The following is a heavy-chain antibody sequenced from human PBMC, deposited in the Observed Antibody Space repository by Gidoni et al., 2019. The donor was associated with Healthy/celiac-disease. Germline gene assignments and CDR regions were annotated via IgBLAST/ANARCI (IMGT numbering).Heavy chain of an antibody. CDR2: IYSSGST. CDR3: AARTGTTKWGWGVSWFDP. Sequence: QVQLQESGPGLVKPSQTLSLTCTVSGGSIRSGGYYWSWIRQHPGKGLEWIGYIYSSGSTYYTPSLKSRVPISVDPSKNQFSLKLSSVTAADTAVYYCAARTGTTKWGWGVSWFDPWGQGTLVTVSS. CDR1: GGSIRSGGYY. J-gene: IGHJ5*02. D-gene: IGHD1-7*01. V-gene: IGHV4-31*03.